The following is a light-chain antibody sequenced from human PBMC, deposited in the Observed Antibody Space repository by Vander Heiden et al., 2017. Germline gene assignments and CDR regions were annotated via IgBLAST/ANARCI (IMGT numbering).Light chain of an antibody. V-gene: IGKV2-28*01. CDR1: QSLLHSNGYNY. J-gene: IGKJ4*01. Sequence: DIVMTQSPLSLRVTPGEPASISCRSSQSLLHSNGYNYLDWYLQKPGQSPQLLIYLGSNRASGVPDRFSGSGSGTDFTLKISRVEAEDVGVYYCMQALQTPLTFGGGTKVEIK. CDR2: LGS. CDR3: MQALQTPLT.